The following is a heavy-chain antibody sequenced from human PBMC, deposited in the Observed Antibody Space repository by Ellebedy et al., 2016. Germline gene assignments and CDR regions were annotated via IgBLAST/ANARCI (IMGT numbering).Heavy chain of an antibody. J-gene: IGHJ5*02. CDR2: IFSDGNT. Sequence: GGSLRLSCAASGFTVSTNYMKWVRQAPGKGLEWVSAIFSDGNTYYADSVKGRFTISRDNSKNTLYLQMNSLIAEDKAVYYCARGVGSGWFDPWGQGILVTVSS. V-gene: IGHV3-53*01. CDR3: ARGVGSGWFDP. D-gene: IGHD2-15*01. CDR1: GFTVSTNY.